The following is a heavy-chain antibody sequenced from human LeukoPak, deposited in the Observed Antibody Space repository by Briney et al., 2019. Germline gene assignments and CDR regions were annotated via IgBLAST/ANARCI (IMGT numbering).Heavy chain of an antibody. CDR3: ARVAERGIAAAGPGY. CDR1: GYTFTGYY. D-gene: IGHD6-13*01. CDR2: INPNSGGT. Sequence: GASVKVSCKASGYTFTGYYMHWVRQAPGQGLEWMGWINPNSGGTNYAQKFQGRVTMTRDTSISTAYMELSRLRSDDTAVYYCARVAERGIAAAGPGYWGQETLVTVPS. J-gene: IGHJ4*02. V-gene: IGHV1-2*02.